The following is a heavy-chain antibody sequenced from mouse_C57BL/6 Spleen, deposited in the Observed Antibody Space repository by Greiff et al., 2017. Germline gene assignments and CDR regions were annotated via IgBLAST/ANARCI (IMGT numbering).Heavy chain of an antibody. CDR1: GYTFTSYG. D-gene: IGHD4-1*01. CDR3: ARYSGKVYYFDY. J-gene: IGHJ2*01. CDR2: IYPGDGDT. V-gene: IGHV1-82*01. Sequence: VQLQQSGAELARPGASVKLSCKASGYTFTSYGISWVKQRPGKGLEWLGRIYPGDGDTNYNGKFKGKATLTADKSASTAYMQLSSLTSEDSAVYFCARYSGKVYYFDYWGQGTTLTVSS.